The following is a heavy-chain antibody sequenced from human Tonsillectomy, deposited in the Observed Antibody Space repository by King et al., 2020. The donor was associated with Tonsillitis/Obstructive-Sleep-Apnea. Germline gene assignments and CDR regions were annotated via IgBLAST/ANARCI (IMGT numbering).Heavy chain of an antibody. D-gene: IGHD4-23*01. CDR2: ITRSSNNQ. Sequence: VQLVESGGGLVKPVGSLRLSCAASVFTFSSHNMKWVRQAPGKGLEWVSSITRSSNNQYYADSVKVRFTISRENAKNSLYLQLTSLRAEDTAVYYCARDLRPVVTPVAYFDLWGRGTLVTVSS. V-gene: IGHV3-21*01. J-gene: IGHJ2*01. CDR1: VFTFSSHN. CDR3: ARDLRPVVTPVAYFDL.